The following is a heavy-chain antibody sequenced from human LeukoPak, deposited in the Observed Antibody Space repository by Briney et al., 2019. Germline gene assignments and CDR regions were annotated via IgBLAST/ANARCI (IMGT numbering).Heavy chain of an antibody. D-gene: IGHD3-10*01. J-gene: IGHJ4*02. CDR3: ASTPGGFGELPNLGIDY. Sequence: PSETLSLTCAVSGYSISSGYYWGWIRQPPGKGLEWSGSIYDSGSTYYKPSLKSRFTISVDTSKNQFSMKLSTVTAADTAVYNCASTPGGFGELPNLGIDYWGQGTLVTVSS. CDR2: IYDSGST. CDR1: GYSISSGYY. V-gene: IGHV4-38-2*01.